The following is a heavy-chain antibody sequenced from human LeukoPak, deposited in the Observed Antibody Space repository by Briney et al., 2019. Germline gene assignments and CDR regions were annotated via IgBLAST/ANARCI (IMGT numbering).Heavy chain of an antibody. V-gene: IGHV1-69*06. CDR2: IIPIFGTA. J-gene: IGHJ6*02. Sequence: GASVKVSCKASGGTFSSYAISWVRQAPGQGREWMGGIIPIFGTANYAQKFQGRVTITADKSTSTAYMELSSLRSEDTAVYYCARRGTSGSYSYGMDVWGQGTTVTVSS. CDR3: ARRGTSGSYSYGMDV. D-gene: IGHD3-10*01. CDR1: GGTFSSYA.